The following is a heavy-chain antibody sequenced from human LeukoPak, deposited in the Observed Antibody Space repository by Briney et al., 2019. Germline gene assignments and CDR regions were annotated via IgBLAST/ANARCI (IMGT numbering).Heavy chain of an antibody. Sequence: SETLSLTCSVSGGSLTGGTYYWTWIRQHPGKGLEWIGYVYYIGNTYYNPSHKSRVTISLDTSKNQFSLKLSSVTAADTAVYFCARQEQLGTYYFDYWGQGTLVTVSS. CDR2: VYYIGNT. CDR1: GGSLTGGTYY. J-gene: IGHJ4*02. V-gene: IGHV4-31*03. CDR3: ARQEQLGTYYFDY. D-gene: IGHD6-6*01.